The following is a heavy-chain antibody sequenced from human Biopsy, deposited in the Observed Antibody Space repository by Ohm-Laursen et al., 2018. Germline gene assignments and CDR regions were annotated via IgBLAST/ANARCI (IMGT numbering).Heavy chain of an antibody. CDR1: GGSINSGGHF. V-gene: IGHV4-31*01. CDR3: TRVRTFGGVIVGYYFDS. CDR2: IYDNGDT. Sequence: SQTLSLTCSVSGGSINSGGHFWGWVRQSPGKGLEWIGYIYDNGDTYYNPSLMSLVSISADTSKNQVSLRLNSVTAADTAVYYCTRVRTFGGVIVGYYFDSWGQGILVTVSS. D-gene: IGHD3-16*02. J-gene: IGHJ4*02.